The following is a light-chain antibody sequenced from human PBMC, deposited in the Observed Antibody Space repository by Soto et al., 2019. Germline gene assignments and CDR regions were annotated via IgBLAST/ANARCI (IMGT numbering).Light chain of an antibody. V-gene: IGKV3-20*01. CDR1: QSVGSD. CDR3: QQFSSYPLT. Sequence: ILVTHSPGTLSMSPVEIATLCFRASQSVGSDLAWYQQKPGQAPRLLIYDASSRATGIPDRFSGGGSGTDFTLTISRLEPEDFAVYYCQQFSSYPLTFGGGTKVDIK. J-gene: IGKJ4*01. CDR2: DAS.